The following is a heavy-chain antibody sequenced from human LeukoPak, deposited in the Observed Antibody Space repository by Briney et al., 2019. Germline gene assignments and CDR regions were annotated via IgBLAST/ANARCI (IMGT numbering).Heavy chain of an antibody. CDR3: ARYQLRITIFASWFDP. D-gene: IGHD3-3*01. CDR2: TYYSGST. Sequence: SSETLSLTCTVSGGSISSGGYYWSWIRQHPGKGLEWIGYTYYSGSTYYNPSLKSRVTISVDTSKNQFSLKLSSVTAADTAVYYCARYQLRITIFASWFDPWGQGTLVTVSS. CDR1: GGSISSGGYY. V-gene: IGHV4-31*03. J-gene: IGHJ5*02.